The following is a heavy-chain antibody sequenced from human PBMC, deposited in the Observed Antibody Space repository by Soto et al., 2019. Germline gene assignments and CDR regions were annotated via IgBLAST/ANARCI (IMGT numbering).Heavy chain of an antibody. CDR1: GFSFSSYS. J-gene: IGHJ3*02. CDR2: ITSRSSSM. Sequence: GGSLRLSCAASGFSFSSYSRTWVRQAPGKGLEWISYITSRSSSMYYADSVKGRFTISRDNAKNSLYLQMNSLRVEDTAVYYCARESGLDTFDIWGQGTLVTVSS. CDR3: ARESGLDTFDI. V-gene: IGHV3-48*01. D-gene: IGHD1-26*01.